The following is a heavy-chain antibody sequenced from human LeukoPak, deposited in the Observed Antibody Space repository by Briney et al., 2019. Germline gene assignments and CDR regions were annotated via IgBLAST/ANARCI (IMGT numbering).Heavy chain of an antibody. CDR1: GFTFSSYA. CDR3: ARGSRGSFDY. D-gene: IGHD3-10*01. V-gene: IGHV3-30*04. Sequence: GGALRLSCAASGFTFSSYAMHWVRQAPGKGLEGVAVISYDGSNKYYADSVKGRFTISRDNSKNTLYLQMNSLRAEDTAVYYCARGSRGSFDYWGQGALVTVSS. CDR2: ISYDGSNK. J-gene: IGHJ4*02.